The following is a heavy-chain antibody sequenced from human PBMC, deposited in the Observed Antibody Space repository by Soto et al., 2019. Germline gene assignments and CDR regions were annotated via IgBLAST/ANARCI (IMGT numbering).Heavy chain of an antibody. V-gene: IGHV1-18*01. Sequence: ASVKVSCKASGYTFSSYGISWVRQAPGQGLEWMGWISAYNGNTNYAHSLQGRVTMTTDTSTSTAYMELRSLRSDDTAVYYCARVRGTGLTWFDPWGQGTLVTVSS. J-gene: IGHJ5*02. CDR3: ARVRGTGLTWFDP. CDR2: ISAYNGNT. D-gene: IGHD3-16*01. CDR1: GYTFSSYG.